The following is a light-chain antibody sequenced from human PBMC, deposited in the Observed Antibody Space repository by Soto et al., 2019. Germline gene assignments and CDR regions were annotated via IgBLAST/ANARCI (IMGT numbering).Light chain of an antibody. Sequence: DIQMTQSPSSLSASVGDRVTITCRASQSISSYLNWYQQKPGKAPKLLIYAASSLQIGVPSRFSGSGSGTDFTLTISSLQPEDFATYYCQQRYSTPRTFGQGTKLEIK. CDR2: AAS. V-gene: IGKV1-39*01. J-gene: IGKJ2*01. CDR3: QQRYSTPRT. CDR1: QSISSY.